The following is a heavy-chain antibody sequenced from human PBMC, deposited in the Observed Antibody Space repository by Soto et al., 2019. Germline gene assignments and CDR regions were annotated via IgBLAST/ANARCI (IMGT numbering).Heavy chain of an antibody. V-gene: IGHV1-3*01. CDR2: INAGNGNT. CDR3: ARINLGYCSGGSCYEFDY. J-gene: IGHJ4*02. D-gene: IGHD2-15*01. Sequence: QVQLVQSGAEVKKPGASVKVSCKASGYTFTSYAMHWVRQAPGQRLEWMGWINAGNGNTKYSQKFQGRVTITRDTSASTAYMELSSLRSEDTAVYYCARINLGYCSGGSCYEFDYWGQGTLVTVSS. CDR1: GYTFTSYA.